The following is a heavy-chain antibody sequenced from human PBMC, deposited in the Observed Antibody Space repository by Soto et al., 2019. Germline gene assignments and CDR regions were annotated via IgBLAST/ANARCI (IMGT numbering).Heavy chain of an antibody. CDR2: IVVGSGNT. V-gene: IGHV1-58*01. CDR3: AAERIAAAGTDFYYYGVDV. D-gene: IGHD6-13*01. J-gene: IGHJ6*02. Sequence: SVKVSCKASGFTFTSSAVQWVRQARGQRLEWIGWIVVGSGNTNYAQKFQERVTITRDMSTSTAYMELSSLRSEDTAVYYCAAERIAAAGTDFYYYGVDVWGQGTTVTVSS. CDR1: GFTFTSSA.